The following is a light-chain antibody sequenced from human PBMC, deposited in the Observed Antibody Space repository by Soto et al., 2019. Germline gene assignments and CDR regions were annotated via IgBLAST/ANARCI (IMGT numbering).Light chain of an antibody. CDR3: QQRSNWSPGST. J-gene: IGKJ5*01. Sequence: EIVLTQSPATLSLSPGERATLSCRASKSVSSYLAWYQQKPGQAPRLLIYDASNSATGITARFSGSASGTDFTLTISSVEPEDFAVYYCQQRSNWSPGSTFGQGTQLEIK. V-gene: IGKV3-11*01. CDR2: DAS. CDR1: KSVSSY.